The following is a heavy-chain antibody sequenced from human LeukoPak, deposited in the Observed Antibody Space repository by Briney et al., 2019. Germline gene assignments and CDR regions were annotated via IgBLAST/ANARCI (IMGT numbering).Heavy chain of an antibody. CDR1: GGSIDSTNW. J-gene: IGHJ4*02. CDR2: IYYSGST. CDR3: ARLLQTGIAARHYYFDY. Sequence: SETLSLTCDVSGGSIDSTNWWNWVRQPPGKGLEWIGYIYYSGSTYYNPSLKSRVTISVDTSKSQFSLKLSSVTAADTAVYYCARLLQTGIAARHYYFDYWGQGTLVTVSS. V-gene: IGHV4/OR15-8*01. D-gene: IGHD6-6*01.